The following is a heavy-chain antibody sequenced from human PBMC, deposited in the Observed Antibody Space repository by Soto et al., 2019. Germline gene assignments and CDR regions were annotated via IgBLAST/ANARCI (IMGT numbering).Heavy chain of an antibody. J-gene: IGHJ5*02. CDR1: GDTFTNFG. CDR2: IATYNSNK. CDR3: ARVLRGVVNWFDP. D-gene: IGHD3-10*01. V-gene: IGHV1-18*01. Sequence: HLVQSGPEVKKPGASVTVSCKTSGDTFTNFGLSWVRQAPGQGLEWMGWIATYNSNKNYAQKFHGRLTLTTDTSKRTGYMELKSLEYDDTAVYYCARVLRGVVNWFDPWGQGTLVTVSS.